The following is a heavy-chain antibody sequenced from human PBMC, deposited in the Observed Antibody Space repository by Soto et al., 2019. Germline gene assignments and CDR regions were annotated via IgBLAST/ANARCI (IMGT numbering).Heavy chain of an antibody. CDR3: AKGKIGGSMDCSSTSCYEYFQH. D-gene: IGHD2-2*01. CDR1: GFTFSSYA. Sequence: EVQLLESGGGLVQPGGSLRLSCAASGFTFSSYAMSWVRQAPGKGLEWVSAISGSGGSTYYADSVKGRFTISRDNSKNTLYLQMNSLRAEDTAVYYCAKGKIGGSMDCSSTSCYEYFQHWGQGTLVTVSS. J-gene: IGHJ1*01. V-gene: IGHV3-23*01. CDR2: ISGSGGST.